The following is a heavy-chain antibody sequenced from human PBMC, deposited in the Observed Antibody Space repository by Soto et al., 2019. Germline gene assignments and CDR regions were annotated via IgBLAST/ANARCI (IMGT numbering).Heavy chain of an antibody. CDR3: ARERIRVGYYYYYGMDV. CDR1: GGSFSGYY. CDR2: INHSGST. J-gene: IGHJ6*02. D-gene: IGHD2-8*02. V-gene: IGHV4-34*01. Sequence: PSETLSLTCAVYGGSFSGYYWSWIRQPPGKGLEWIGEINHSGSTNYNPSLKSRVTISVDTSKNQFSLKLSSVTAADTAVYYCARERIRVGYYYYYGMDVWGQGTTVTVSS.